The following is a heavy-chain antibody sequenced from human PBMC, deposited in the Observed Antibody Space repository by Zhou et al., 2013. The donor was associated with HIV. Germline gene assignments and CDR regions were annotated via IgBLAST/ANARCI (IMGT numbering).Heavy chain of an antibody. CDR3: AGSGSLAYDAFDL. CDR1: GGTFSNYA. D-gene: IGHD3-16*01. J-gene: IGHJ3*01. V-gene: IGHV1-69*05. Sequence: QVQLVQSGAEVKIPGSSVKVSCKASGGTFSNYAFNWVRQAPGQGLEWMGGIIPTFTTPTYAQKFQGRLTITTDDSTSTAYMELNSLRSEDTAVYFCAGSGSLAYDAFDLWGHGTMVTVSS. CDR2: IIPTFTTP.